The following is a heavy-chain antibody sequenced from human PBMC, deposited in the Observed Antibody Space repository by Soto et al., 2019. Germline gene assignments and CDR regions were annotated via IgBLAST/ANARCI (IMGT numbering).Heavy chain of an antibody. D-gene: IGHD3-3*01. Sequence: EVQLLESGGGLVQPGGSLRLSCAASGFTFSSYAMSWVRQAPGKGLEWVSAISGSGGSTYYADSVKGRFTISRDNSKNTLYLQMNRLRAEDTAVYYCAKDRQGYDFWSDYYYYYMDVWGKGTTVTVSS. CDR3: AKDRQGYDFWSDYYYYYMDV. J-gene: IGHJ6*03. CDR2: ISGSGGST. V-gene: IGHV3-23*01. CDR1: GFTFSSYA.